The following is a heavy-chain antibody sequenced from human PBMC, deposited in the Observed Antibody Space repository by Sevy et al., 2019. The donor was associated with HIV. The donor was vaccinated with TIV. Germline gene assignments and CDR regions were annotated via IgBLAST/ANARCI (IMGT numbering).Heavy chain of an antibody. Sequence: PSETLSLTCAVYGGPFSGYYWSWIRQPPGKGLEWIGEINHSGSTNYNPSLKSRVTISVDTSKNQFSLKLSSVTAADTAVYYCARRYSGYDRYYYYGMDVWGQGTTVTVSS. J-gene: IGHJ6*02. V-gene: IGHV4-34*01. CDR1: GGPFSGYY. CDR3: ARRYSGYDRYYYYGMDV. CDR2: INHSGST. D-gene: IGHD5-12*01.